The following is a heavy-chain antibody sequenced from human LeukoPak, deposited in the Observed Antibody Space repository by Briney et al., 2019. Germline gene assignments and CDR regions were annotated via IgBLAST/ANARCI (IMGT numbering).Heavy chain of an antibody. V-gene: IGHV1-46*01. CDR2: INPSGGSI. CDR1: GYTFTGYY. D-gene: IGHD3-10*01. J-gene: IGHJ6*03. Sequence: ASVKVSCKASGYTFTGYYMHWVRQAPGQGLEWMGLINPSGGSINYAQKFQGRVTMTRDTSTSTVYMELSSLRSEDTAVYYCARGPRITLVRGGQWYYYMDVWGKGTTVTISS. CDR3: ARGPRITLVRGGQWYYYMDV.